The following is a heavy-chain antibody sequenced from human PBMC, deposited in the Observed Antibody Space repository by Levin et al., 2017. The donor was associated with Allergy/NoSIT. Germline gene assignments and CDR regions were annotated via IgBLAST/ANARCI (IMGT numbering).Heavy chain of an antibody. CDR3: ARVLAMTMVRGVIGHDAFDI. J-gene: IGHJ3*02. D-gene: IGHD3-10*01. CDR2: ISYDGTNK. Sequence: GGSLRLSCAASGFTFSSYTMHWVRQAPGKGLEWVAVISYDGTNKYFADSVKGRFTISRDNSKNTLYLQMNSLRAEDTAVYYCARVLAMTMVRGVIGHDAFDIWGQGTMVTVSS. CDR1: GFTFSSYT. V-gene: IGHV3-30-3*01.